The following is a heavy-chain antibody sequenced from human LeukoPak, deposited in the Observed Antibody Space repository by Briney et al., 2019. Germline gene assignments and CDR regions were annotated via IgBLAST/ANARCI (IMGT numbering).Heavy chain of an antibody. Sequence: GGSLRLSCAASGFSFSDSGMDGASQAPGKALEGVAVISYDGYKEYYADSVRGRFTISRGNSRNTLYLQMNSLRVDDTAVDYCARDRNRSYLDYWGQGTLVTVSS. D-gene: IGHD1-14*01. V-gene: IGHV3-33*01. CDR3: ARDRNRSYLDY. CDR1: GFSFSDSG. CDR2: ISYDGYKE. J-gene: IGHJ4*02.